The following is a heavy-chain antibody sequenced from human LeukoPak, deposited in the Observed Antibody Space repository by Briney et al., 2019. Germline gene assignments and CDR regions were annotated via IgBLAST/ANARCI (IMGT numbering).Heavy chain of an antibody. CDR1: GFTFSSYG. J-gene: IGHJ4*02. V-gene: IGHV3-30*02. D-gene: IGHD1-1*01. CDR3: ACYHVNEEPPTF. CDR2: IRYDGSNK. Sequence: PGRSLRLSCTASGFTFSSYGMHWVRQAPGKGLEWVAFIRYDGSNKYYADSVKGRFTVSRDNSKNMLYLQMNSLRAEDTAVYYCACYHVNEEPPTFWGQGTLVTVSS.